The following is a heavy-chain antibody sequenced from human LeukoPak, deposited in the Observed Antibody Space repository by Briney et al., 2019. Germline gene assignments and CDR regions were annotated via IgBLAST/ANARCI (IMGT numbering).Heavy chain of an antibody. Sequence: PGGSLRLSCAASGFTFSSYWMSWVRQAPGKGLEWVSAISGSGGSTYYADSVKGRFTISRDNSKNTLYLQMNSLRAEDTAVYYCAKVSAYYDILTGESYDYWGQGTLVTVSS. CDR3: AKVSAYYDILTGESYDY. V-gene: IGHV3-23*01. CDR1: GFTFSSYW. D-gene: IGHD3-9*01. J-gene: IGHJ4*02. CDR2: ISGSGGST.